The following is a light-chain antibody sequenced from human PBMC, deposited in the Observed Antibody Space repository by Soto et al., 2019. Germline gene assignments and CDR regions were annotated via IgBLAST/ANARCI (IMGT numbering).Light chain of an antibody. V-gene: IGKV1-5*01. CDR2: GAS. CDR3: QQYNSYSWT. J-gene: IGKJ1*01. CDR1: QSISNW. Sequence: DIQMTQSPSTLSASVGDRVTITCRASQSISNWVAWYQQKPGKAPKILIYGASNLESGVPSRFIGSGSGTEFTLTISSLQPDDFATYYCQQYNSYSWTFGQGSKVDIK.